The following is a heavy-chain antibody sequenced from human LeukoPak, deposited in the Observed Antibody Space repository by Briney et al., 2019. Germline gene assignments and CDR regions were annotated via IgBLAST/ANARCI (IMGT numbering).Heavy chain of an antibody. Sequence: PGESLKISCKGSGYSFTSYWIGWVRQMPGKGLEWMGIIYPGDSDTRYSPSFQGQVTISADKSISTAYLQWSSLKASDTAMYYCARCSGSYHYYYYMDVWGKGTTVTVSS. V-gene: IGHV5-51*01. J-gene: IGHJ6*03. D-gene: IGHD1-26*01. CDR3: ARCSGSYHYYYYMDV. CDR2: IYPGDSDT. CDR1: GYSFTSYW.